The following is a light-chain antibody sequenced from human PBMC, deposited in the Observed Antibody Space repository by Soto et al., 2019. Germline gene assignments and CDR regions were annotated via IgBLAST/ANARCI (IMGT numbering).Light chain of an antibody. CDR3: GTWDNSLTDYV. CDR1: SSDIGKNY. CDR2: DND. V-gene: IGLV1-51*01. J-gene: IGLJ1*01. Sequence: QSALTQPPSVSAAPGQTVFISCSGSSSDIGKNYVSWYQHVPGEAPKFLIYDNDKRPSGVPDRFSASKSGTSATLAITGLQTGDEADYFCGTWDNSLTDYVFGTGTKLTVL.